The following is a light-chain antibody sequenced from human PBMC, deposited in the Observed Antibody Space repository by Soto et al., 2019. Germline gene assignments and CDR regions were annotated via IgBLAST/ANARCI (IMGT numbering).Light chain of an antibody. CDR2: DVS. CDR3: SSYTSSSTPV. V-gene: IGLV2-14*01. CDR1: SSDVGGYNY. J-gene: IGLJ1*01. Sequence: QSALTQPASVSGSPGQSIPISCTGTSSDVGGYNYVSWYQQHPGKAPKLMIYDVSNRPSGVSNRFSGSKSGNPASLTISGLQAEDEADYYCSSYTSSSTPVFGTGTKLTVL.